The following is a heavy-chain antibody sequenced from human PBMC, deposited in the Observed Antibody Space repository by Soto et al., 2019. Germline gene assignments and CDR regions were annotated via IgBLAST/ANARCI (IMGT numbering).Heavy chain of an antibody. Sequence: HVRLVESGGGVVQPGRSLRLSCAAAGFSFSTYGMHWVRQAPGKGLVWVAVIWHDGSKTYYADSVKGRLIISRDNSKNTLYVQIHSLRAEDRGVYFCARGSIVAAEYGMDVWGQGTTVTVS. CDR1: GFSFSTYG. CDR2: IWHDGSKT. D-gene: IGHD6-13*01. J-gene: IGHJ6*02. V-gene: IGHV3-33*01. CDR3: ARGSIVAAEYGMDV.